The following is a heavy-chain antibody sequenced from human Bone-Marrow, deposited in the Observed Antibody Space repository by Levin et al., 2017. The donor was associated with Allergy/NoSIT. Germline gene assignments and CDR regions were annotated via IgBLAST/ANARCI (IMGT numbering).Heavy chain of an antibody. CDR1: GFTFSSYG. CDR2: IWYDGSNK. Sequence: GESLKISCAASGFTFSSYGMHWVRQAPGKGLEWVAVIWYDGSNKYYADSVKGRFTISRDNSKNTLYLQMNSLRAEDTAVYYCARAGSASRYFDYWGQGTLVTVSS. J-gene: IGHJ4*02. V-gene: IGHV3-33*01. CDR3: ARAGSASRYFDY.